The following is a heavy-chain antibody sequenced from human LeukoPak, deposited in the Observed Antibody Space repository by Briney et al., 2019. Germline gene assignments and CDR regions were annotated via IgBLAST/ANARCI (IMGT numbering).Heavy chain of an antibody. CDR2: ISWNSCSI. Sequence: GGSLTLSCTASGFTFDDYAMHWVRHAPGKGLEWVSDISWNSCSIGHADSERGRFTISRDNPKNSLYLQMNSLRAEDTALYYCARAVGSGYYYYYYMDVWGKGTTVTVSS. D-gene: IGHD3-10*01. CDR1: GFTFDDYA. CDR3: ARAVGSGYYYYYYMDV. V-gene: IGHV3-9*01. J-gene: IGHJ6*03.